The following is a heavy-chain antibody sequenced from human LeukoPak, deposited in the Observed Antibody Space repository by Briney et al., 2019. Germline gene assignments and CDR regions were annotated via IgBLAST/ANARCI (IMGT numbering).Heavy chain of an antibody. J-gene: IGHJ4*02. D-gene: IGHD2-2*01. Sequence: GGSLRLSCAASGFTFSSYSMNWVRQAPGKGLEWVSAISSSSSYIYYADSVKGRFTISGDNAKNSLYLQMNSLRAEDTAVYYCAKQVDCSSTSRYNPLDYWGQGTLVTVSS. CDR2: ISSSSSYI. V-gene: IGHV3-21*01. CDR3: AKQVDCSSTSRYNPLDY. CDR1: GFTFSSYS.